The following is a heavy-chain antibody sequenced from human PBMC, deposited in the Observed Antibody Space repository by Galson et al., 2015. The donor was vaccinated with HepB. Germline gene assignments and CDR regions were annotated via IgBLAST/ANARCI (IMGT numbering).Heavy chain of an antibody. J-gene: IGHJ6*02. CDR2: ISSDGSTT. V-gene: IGHV3-74*01. Sequence: SLRLSCAASGFTFSSYWMNWVRQAPGKGLVWVSRISSDGSTTNYADSVKGRFTISRDNAKNTLCLQMNSLRVEDTAVYYCARDYTSHYFFYGADVWGQGTTVTVSS. D-gene: IGHD2-2*02. CDR1: GFTFSSYW. CDR3: ARDYTSHYFFYGADV.